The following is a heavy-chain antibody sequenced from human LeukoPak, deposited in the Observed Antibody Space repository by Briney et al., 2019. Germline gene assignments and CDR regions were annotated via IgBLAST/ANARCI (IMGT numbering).Heavy chain of an antibody. CDR2: IWHDGSHK. J-gene: IGHJ4*02. CDR3: AREIFGLGSYPDF. V-gene: IGHV3-33*01. CDR1: GFSFDTYA. D-gene: IGHD3-10*01. Sequence: TGRSLRLSCAASGFSFDTYAMHWVRQAPGQGLEWVALIWHDGSHKFYSNSVRGQFTISRDNSKNTVYLQMNNLRPDDTAVYYCAREIFGLGSYPDFWGQGTLVTVSS.